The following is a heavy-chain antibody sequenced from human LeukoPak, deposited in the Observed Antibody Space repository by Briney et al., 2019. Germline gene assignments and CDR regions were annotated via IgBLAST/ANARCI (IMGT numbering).Heavy chain of an antibody. CDR3: AREQNYYGSGSFLGGIDY. CDR1: GGSINSYY. V-gene: IGHV4-59*12. Sequence: DPSETLSLTCTVSGGSINSYYWSWIRQPPGKGLEWIGYIYDSGSTNYNPSLKSRVTISVDTSKNQFSLKLTSVTAADTAVYYCAREQNYYGSGSFLGGIDYWGQGTLVTVSS. D-gene: IGHD3-10*01. CDR2: IYDSGST. J-gene: IGHJ4*02.